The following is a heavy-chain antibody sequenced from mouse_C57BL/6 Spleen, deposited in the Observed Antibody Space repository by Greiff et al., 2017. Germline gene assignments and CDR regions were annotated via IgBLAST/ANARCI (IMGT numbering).Heavy chain of an antibody. J-gene: IGHJ2*01. Sequence: EVQLMESGPGLVKPSQSLSLTCSVTGYSITSGYYWNWIRQFPGNKLEWMGYISYDGSNNYNPSLKNRISITRDTSKNQFFLTLNSVTTEDTATYYCAREGGTDYFDDWGQGTTLTVSS. V-gene: IGHV3-6*01. CDR2: ISYDGSN. CDR3: AREGGTDYFDD. D-gene: IGHD3-3*01. CDR1: GYSITSGYY.